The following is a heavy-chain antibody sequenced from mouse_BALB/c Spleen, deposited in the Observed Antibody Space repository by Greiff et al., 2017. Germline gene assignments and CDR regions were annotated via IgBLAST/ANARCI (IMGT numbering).Heavy chain of an antibody. CDR3: ARDRGITTGGYYFDY. CDR2: IWAGGST. Sequence: VKLMESGPGLVAPSQSLSITCTVSGFSLTSYGVHWVRQPPGKGLEWLGVIWAGGSTNYNSALMSRLSISKDNSKSQVFLKMNSLQTDDTAMYYCARDRGITTGGYYFDYWGQGTTLTVSS. V-gene: IGHV2-9*02. D-gene: IGHD2-4*01. J-gene: IGHJ2*01. CDR1: GFSLTSYG.